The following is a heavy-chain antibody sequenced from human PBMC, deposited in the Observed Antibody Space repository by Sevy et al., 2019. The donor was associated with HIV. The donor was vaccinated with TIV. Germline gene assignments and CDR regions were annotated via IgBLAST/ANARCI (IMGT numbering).Heavy chain of an antibody. J-gene: IGHJ3*02. CDR3: ARAGVPDEDDAFDI. V-gene: IGHV1-2*02. Sequence: ASVKVSCKASGYTFTGYYIHWVRQAPGQGLEWMGWINPNSGGTNYAQKFQGRVTMTRDTSISTAYMELSRLRSDDTAVYYCARAGVPDEDDAFDIWGQGTMVTVSS. CDR2: INPNSGGT. CDR1: GYTFTGYY. D-gene: IGHD3-10*01.